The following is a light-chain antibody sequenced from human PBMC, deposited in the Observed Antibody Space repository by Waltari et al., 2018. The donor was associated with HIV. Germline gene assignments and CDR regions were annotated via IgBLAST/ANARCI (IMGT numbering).Light chain of an antibody. V-gene: IGLV2-8*01. CDR3: CSYAVSSNFVM. Sequence: QSALTQPPSASGSPGQSVTISCPGNSSDFGGYGYVSWYQQRPAKAPKLLIYEVIKRPSGVPNRFSGSKSGNRASLTVSGLQAEDEGDYYCCSYAVSSNFVMFGGGTKLTVL. CDR2: EVI. J-gene: IGLJ3*02. CDR1: SSDFGGYGY.